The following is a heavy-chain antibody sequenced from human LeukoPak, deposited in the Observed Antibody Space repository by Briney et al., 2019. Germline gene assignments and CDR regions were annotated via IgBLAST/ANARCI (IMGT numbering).Heavy chain of an antibody. V-gene: IGHV3-64*01. D-gene: IGHD3-10*01. CDR2: ISSNGGST. J-gene: IGHJ4*02. CDR3: ARGFPSPDKRPC. CDR1: GFTFSSYA. Sequence: GGSLTLSCAASGFTFSSYAMHWVRQAPGKGLEYVSAISSNGGSTYCANSVKGRFTISRDNSKNTLYLQVGSLRAEDMAVYYCARGFPSPDKRPCWGQGTLVTVSS.